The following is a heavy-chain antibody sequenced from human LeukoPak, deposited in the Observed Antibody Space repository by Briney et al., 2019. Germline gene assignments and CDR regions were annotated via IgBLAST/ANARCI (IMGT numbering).Heavy chain of an antibody. CDR3: ARARSYERFDY. V-gene: IGHV4-34*01. Sequence: SETLSLTCAVYGGSFSGHYWSWIRQPPGKGLEWIGDINHSGSTNYNPSLKSRVTISVDTSKNQFSLKLSSVTAADTAVYYFARARSYERFDYWGRETLVSVSP. CDR1: GGSFSGHY. J-gene: IGHJ4*02. D-gene: IGHD5-12*01. CDR2: INHSGST.